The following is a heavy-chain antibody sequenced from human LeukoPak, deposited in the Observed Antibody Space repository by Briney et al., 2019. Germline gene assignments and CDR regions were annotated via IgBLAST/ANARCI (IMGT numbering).Heavy chain of an antibody. V-gene: IGHV3-33*01. CDR3: ARDIAVAGTAILALDY. J-gene: IGHJ4*02. CDR2: IWYDGSNK. D-gene: IGHD6-19*01. CDR1: GFTFSSYG. Sequence: GGSLRLSCAASGFTFSSYGMHWVRQAPGKGLEWVAGIWYDGSNKYYADSVKGRFTISRDNSKNTLYLQMNSLRAEDTAVYYCARDIAVAGTAILALDYWGQGTLVTVSS.